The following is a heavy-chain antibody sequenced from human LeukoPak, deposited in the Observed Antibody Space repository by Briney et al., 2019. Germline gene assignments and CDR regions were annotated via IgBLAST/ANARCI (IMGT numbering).Heavy chain of an antibody. V-gene: IGHV4-59*02. D-gene: IGHD6-19*01. J-gene: IGHJ4*02. CDR3: ARGGSKQWLVDDS. Sequence: SETLSLTCTVSGGSVSGYYWSWIRQPPRKGLEWIGYIHYSGSTNYNPSLKSRVTISVDTSKNQFSLKLSSVTAADTAIYYCARGGSKQWLVDDSWGQGTLVTVSS. CDR2: IHYSGST. CDR1: GGSVSGYY.